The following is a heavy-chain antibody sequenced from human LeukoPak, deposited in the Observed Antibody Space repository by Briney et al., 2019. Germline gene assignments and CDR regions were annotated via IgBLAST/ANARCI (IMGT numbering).Heavy chain of an antibody. D-gene: IGHD3-22*01. V-gene: IGHV1-2*02. Sequence: ASVKVSCKASGYTFIGYYMHWVRQAPGQGLEWMGWINPNNGGTNYAQNFQGRVTMTRDTSISTAYMELSRLRSDDTAVYYCARESESYDSSGSTFNYWGQGTLVTVSS. CDR1: GYTFIGYY. J-gene: IGHJ4*02. CDR3: ARESESYDSSGSTFNY. CDR2: INPNNGGT.